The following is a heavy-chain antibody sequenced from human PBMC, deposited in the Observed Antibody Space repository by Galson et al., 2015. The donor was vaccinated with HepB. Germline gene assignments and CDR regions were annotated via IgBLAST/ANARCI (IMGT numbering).Heavy chain of an antibody. V-gene: IGHV3-30*02. CDR3: AKDASEGYVWVAVAGNYFDY. Sequence: SLRLSCAASGFTFSSYGMHWVRQAPGKGLEWVAFIRYDGSNKYYADSVKGRFTISRDNSKNTLYLQMNSLRAEDTAVYYCAKDASEGYVWVAVAGNYFDYWGQGTLVTVSS. CDR2: IRYDGSNK. J-gene: IGHJ4*02. D-gene: IGHD6-19*01. CDR1: GFTFSSYG.